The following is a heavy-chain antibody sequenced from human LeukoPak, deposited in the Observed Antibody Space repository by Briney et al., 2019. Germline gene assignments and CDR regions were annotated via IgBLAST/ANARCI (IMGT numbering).Heavy chain of an antibody. V-gene: IGHV3-74*01. CDR1: GFTFSSYW. CDR2: INSDGSST. J-gene: IGHJ4*02. D-gene: IGHD3-22*01. CDR3: ARVWYYYDSSGYYYFDY. Sequence: GGSLRLSCAASGFTFSSYWMHWVRQAPGKGLVWVSRINSDGSSTSYADSVKGRFTISRDNAKNTLYLQMNGLRAEDTAVYYCARVWYYYDSSGYYYFDYWGQGTLVTVSS.